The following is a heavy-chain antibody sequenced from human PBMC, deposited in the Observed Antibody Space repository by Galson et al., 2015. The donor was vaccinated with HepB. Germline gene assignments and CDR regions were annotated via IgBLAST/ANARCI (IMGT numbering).Heavy chain of an antibody. V-gene: IGHV3-7*03. CDR3: AIHGGSSWYGFDY. D-gene: IGHD6-13*01. Sequence: SLRLSCAASGFTFSSYWMSWVRQAPGKGLEWVANIKQDGSEKYYVDSVKGRFTISRDNAKNSLYLQMNSLRAEDTAVYYCAIHGGSSWYGFDYWGQGTLVTVSS. CDR1: GFTFSSYW. J-gene: IGHJ4*02. CDR2: IKQDGSEK.